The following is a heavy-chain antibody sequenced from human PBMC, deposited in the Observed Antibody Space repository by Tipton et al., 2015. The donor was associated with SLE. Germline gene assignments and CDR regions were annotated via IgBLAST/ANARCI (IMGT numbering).Heavy chain of an antibody. CDR3: ARASGGLAHSGPYPWWFDP. V-gene: IGHV4-34*01. D-gene: IGHD5-12*01. J-gene: IGHJ5*02. Sequence: LRLSCAVYGGSFSGYYWSWIRQPPGKGLEWIGEINHSGSTNYNPSLKSRVTVSVDTSKNQFSLKLSSVTAADTAVYYCARASGGLAHSGPYPWWFDPWGQGTLVTVSS. CDR2: INHSGST. CDR1: GGSFSGYY.